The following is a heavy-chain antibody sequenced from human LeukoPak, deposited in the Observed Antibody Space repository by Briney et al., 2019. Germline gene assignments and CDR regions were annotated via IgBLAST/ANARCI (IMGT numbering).Heavy chain of an antibody. V-gene: IGHV3-7*01. CDR2: IEQDENKK. Sequence: GGSLRLPCATSGFTLSNYWMNWVRQAPGKGLEWVANIEQDENKKNYVDSVKGRFTISRDNVKSSIYLQMNSLRADDTAVYYCARGRGIALWGQGTLVTVCS. J-gene: IGHJ4*02. CDR1: GFTLSNYW. CDR3: ARGRGIAL. D-gene: IGHD6-13*01.